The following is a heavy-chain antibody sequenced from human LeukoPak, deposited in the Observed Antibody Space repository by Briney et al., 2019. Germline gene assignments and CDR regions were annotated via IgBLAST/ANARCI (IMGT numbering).Heavy chain of an antibody. D-gene: IGHD3-9*01. CDR1: GGSISSGGYY. J-gene: IGHJ5*02. CDR2: IYYSGCT. CDR3: AREGDILTGINWFDP. Sequence: PSETLSLTCTVSGGSISSGGYYWSWIRQHPGKGLEWIGYIYYSGCTYYNPSLKSRVTISVDTSKNQFSLKLSSVTAADTAVYYCAREGDILTGINWFDPWGQGTLVTVSS. V-gene: IGHV4-31*03.